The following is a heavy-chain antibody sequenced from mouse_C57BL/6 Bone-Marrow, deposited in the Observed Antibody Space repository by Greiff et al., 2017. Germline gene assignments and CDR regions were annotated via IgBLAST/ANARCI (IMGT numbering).Heavy chain of an antibody. Sequence: EVKLMESGGGLVKPGGSLKLSCAASGFTFSSYAMSWVRQTPEKRLEWVATISDGGSYTYYPDNVKGRFTISRNNAKNNLYLQMSQLKSEDTAMYYCARDKRANWAWFAYWGQGTLVTVSA. J-gene: IGHJ3*01. CDR2: ISDGGSYT. CDR3: ARDKRANWAWFAY. V-gene: IGHV5-4*01. CDR1: GFTFSSYA. D-gene: IGHD4-1*01.